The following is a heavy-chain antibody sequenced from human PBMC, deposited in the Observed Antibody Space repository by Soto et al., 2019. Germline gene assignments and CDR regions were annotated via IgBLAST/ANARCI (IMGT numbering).Heavy chain of an antibody. V-gene: IGHV4-38-2*02. CDR1: GYSISSGYY. CDR2: IYHSGST. CDR3: AREMIVVVITKWWFDP. J-gene: IGHJ5*02. Sequence: PSETLSLTCAVSGYSISSGYYWGWIRQPPGKGLEWIGSIYHSGSTYYNPSLKSRVTISVDTSKNQFSLKLSSVTAADTAVYYCAREMIVVVITKWWFDPWGQGTLVTVSS. D-gene: IGHD3-22*01.